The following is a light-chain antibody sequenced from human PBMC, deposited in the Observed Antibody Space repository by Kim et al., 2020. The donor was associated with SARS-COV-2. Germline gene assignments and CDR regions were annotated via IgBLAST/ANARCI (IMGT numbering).Light chain of an antibody. CDR3: LQHNTYPIT. CDR2: GAS. CDR1: QDIRND. Sequence: SASVGDRVTLTCRASQDIRNDLGWYQQNPGRAPKRLIYGASGLQSGVPSRFSGSGSGTEFTLTISSLQPEDFATYFCLQHNTYPITFGQGTHWRLN. V-gene: IGKV1-17*01. J-gene: IGKJ5*01.